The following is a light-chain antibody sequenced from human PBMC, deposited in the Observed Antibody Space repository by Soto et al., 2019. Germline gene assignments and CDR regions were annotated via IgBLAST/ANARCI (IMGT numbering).Light chain of an antibody. Sequence: QSVLTQPPSVSAAPGKKVTISCSGSNSNIGNKDVSWYQQFPGTAPKLLIYDNNRRPSGIPDRFSASKSGTLATLAITGLQTGDEADYYCGTWDSGLSVVVFGGGTNLTVL. V-gene: IGLV1-51*01. J-gene: IGLJ2*01. CDR2: DNN. CDR1: NSNIGNKD. CDR3: GTWDSGLSVVV.